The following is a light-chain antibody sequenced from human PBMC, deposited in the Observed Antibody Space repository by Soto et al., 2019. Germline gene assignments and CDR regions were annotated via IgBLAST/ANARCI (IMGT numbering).Light chain of an antibody. J-gene: IGKJ1*01. Sequence: VFTQSTGTLSLAPGERATLSCRASHSVGSNYLAWYQQKPGQAPRLLIYGASSRATGIPDRFSGSGSGTDFTLTISSLEPEDFAVYYCQQYCSTPPKTFGQGTKLDIK. CDR3: QQYCSTPPKT. CDR2: GAS. CDR1: HSVGSNY. V-gene: IGKV3-20*01.